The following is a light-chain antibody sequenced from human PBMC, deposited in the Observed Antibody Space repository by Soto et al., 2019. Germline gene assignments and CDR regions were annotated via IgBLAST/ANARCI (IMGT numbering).Light chain of an antibody. Sequence: QSVLTQPPSASGSPGQSVTIFCTGTSSDVGGYKYVSWYQQHPGKVPKLMIYEVNKRPSGVPDRFSGSKSGNTASLTVSGLQAEDEADYYCSSYAGSNIDYVFGTGTKVTVL. CDR3: SSYAGSNIDYV. V-gene: IGLV2-8*01. J-gene: IGLJ1*01. CDR2: EVN. CDR1: SSDVGGYKY.